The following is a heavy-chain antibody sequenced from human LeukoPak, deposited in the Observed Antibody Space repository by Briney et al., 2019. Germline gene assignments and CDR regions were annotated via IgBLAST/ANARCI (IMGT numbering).Heavy chain of an antibody. Sequence: ASVKVSCKASGYTFTTYAMHWVRQAPGQRLEWMGWINTGTGNSKYSQNFQGRVTITRDTSATTAYMELSSLRFEDTAVYYCARDTYGDYYFDYWGQGTLVTVSS. D-gene: IGHD4-17*01. CDR3: ARDTYGDYYFDY. CDR2: INTGTGNS. J-gene: IGHJ4*02. CDR1: GYTFTTYA. V-gene: IGHV1-3*04.